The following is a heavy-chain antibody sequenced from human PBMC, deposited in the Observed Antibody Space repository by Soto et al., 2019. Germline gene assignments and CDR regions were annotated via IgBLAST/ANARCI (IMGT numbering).Heavy chain of an antibody. J-gene: IGHJ4*02. CDR2: IYYSGST. CDR3: ARDRGPYYDILTGPYYFDY. V-gene: IGHV4-61*01. Sequence: SETLSLTCTVSGGSVSSGSYYWSWIRQPPGKGLEWIGYIYYSGSTNSNPSLKSRVTISVDTSKNQFSLKLSSVTAADTAVYYCARDRGPYYDILTGPYYFDYWGQGTLVTVSS. CDR1: GGSVSSGSYY. D-gene: IGHD3-9*01.